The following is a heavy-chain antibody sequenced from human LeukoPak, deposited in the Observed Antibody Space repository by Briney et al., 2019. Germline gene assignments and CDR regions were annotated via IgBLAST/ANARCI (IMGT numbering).Heavy chain of an antibody. D-gene: IGHD3-22*01. CDR2: IYYSGST. J-gene: IGHJ3*02. Sequence: SETLSLTCAVYGGSISSYYWSWIRQPPGKGLEWIGYIYYSGSTNYNPSLKSRVTISVDTSKNQFSLKLSSVTAADTAVYYCARHDRYYYDSSVSAFDIWGQGTMVTVSS. CDR3: ARHDRYYYDSSVSAFDI. CDR1: GGSISSYY. V-gene: IGHV4-59*08.